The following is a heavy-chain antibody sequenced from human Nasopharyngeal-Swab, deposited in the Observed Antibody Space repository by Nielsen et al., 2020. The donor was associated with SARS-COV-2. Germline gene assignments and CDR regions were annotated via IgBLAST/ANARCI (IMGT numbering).Heavy chain of an antibody. CDR3: ARRLKPASMPGGFDP. D-gene: IGHD2-2*01. J-gene: IGHJ5*02. Sequence: SETLSLTSAVYGGSFSGYYWSWIRQPPGEGLEWIGEINHSGSTNYNPSLKSRVTISVDTSKNQFSLKLSSVTAADTAVYYCARRLKPASMPGGFDPWGQGTLVTVSS. CDR2: INHSGST. V-gene: IGHV4-34*01. CDR1: GGSFSGYY.